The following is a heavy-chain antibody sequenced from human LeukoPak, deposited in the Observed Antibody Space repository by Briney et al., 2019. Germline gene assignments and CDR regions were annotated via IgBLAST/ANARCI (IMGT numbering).Heavy chain of an antibody. CDR2: INHSGST. D-gene: IGHD3-22*01. CDR1: GGSFSGYY. J-gene: IGHJ4*02. V-gene: IGHV4-34*01. CDR3: ARGRPTYYCDSSGYFFDY. Sequence: SETLSHTCAVYGGSFSGYYWSWIRQPPGKGLEWIGEINHSGSTNYNPSLKSRVTISVDTSKNQFSLKLSSVTAADTAVYYCARGRPTYYCDSSGYFFDYWGQGTLVTVSS.